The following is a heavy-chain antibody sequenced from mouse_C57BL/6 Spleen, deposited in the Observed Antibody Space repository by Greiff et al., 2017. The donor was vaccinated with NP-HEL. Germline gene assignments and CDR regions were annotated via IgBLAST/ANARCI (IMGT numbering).Heavy chain of an antibody. CDR2: IYPGDGDT. CDR3: VYRYFDV. J-gene: IGHJ1*03. Sequence: QVQLQQSGPELVKPGASVKISCKASGYAFSSSWMNWVKQRPGKGLEWIGRIYPGDGDTNYNGKFKGKATLTADKSSSTAYMQLSSLTSEDSAVYFCVYRYFDVWGTGTTVTVSS. CDR1: GYAFSSSW. V-gene: IGHV1-82*01.